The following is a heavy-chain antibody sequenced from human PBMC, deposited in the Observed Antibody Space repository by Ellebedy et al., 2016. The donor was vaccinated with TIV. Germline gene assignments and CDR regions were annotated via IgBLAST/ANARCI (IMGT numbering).Heavy chain of an antibody. CDR3: ARETPGYYFEY. D-gene: IGHD6-13*01. J-gene: IGHJ4*02. CDR1: GYTFTSYY. CDR2: VIPGGGRT. V-gene: IGHV1-46*01. Sequence: AASVKVSCKASGYTFTSYYMHWVRQAPGQGLEWMGVVIPGGGRTTYAQNFQGRVTMTEDTSTSTVYMELNSLRSEDTAVYYCARETPGYYFEYWGQGTLVTVSS.